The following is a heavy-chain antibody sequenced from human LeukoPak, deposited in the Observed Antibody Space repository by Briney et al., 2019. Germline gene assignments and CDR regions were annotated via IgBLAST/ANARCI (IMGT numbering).Heavy chain of an antibody. CDR3: ATSGTYYYDSSGYYPEGY. J-gene: IGHJ4*02. CDR2: ISGSGGST. CDR1: GFTFSSYA. V-gene: IGHV3-23*01. D-gene: IGHD3-22*01. Sequence: GGSLRLSCAASGFTFSSYAMSWVRQAPGKGLEWVSAISGSGGSTYYADSVKGRFTISRDNPKNTLYLQMNSLRAEDTAVYYCATSGTYYYDSSGYYPEGYWGQGTLVTVSS.